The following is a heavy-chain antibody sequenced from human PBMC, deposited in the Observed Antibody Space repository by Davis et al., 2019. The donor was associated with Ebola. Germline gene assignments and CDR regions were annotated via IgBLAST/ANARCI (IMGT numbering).Heavy chain of an antibody. D-gene: IGHD6-6*01. CDR3: ARDSSSPFYYYYYGMDV. V-gene: IGHV1-3*01. CDR1: GYTFTSFA. CDR2: INAGNGNT. J-gene: IGHJ6*02. Sequence: AASVKVSCKASGYTFTSFAMHWVRQAPGQRLEWMGWINAGNGNTKYSQKFQGRVTITRDTSASTAYMELSSLRSEDTAVYYCARDSSSPFYYYYYGMDVWGQGTTVTVS.